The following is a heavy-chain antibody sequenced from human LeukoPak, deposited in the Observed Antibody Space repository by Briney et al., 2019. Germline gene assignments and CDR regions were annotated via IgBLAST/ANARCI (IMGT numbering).Heavy chain of an antibody. CDR3: AKDRLGAMMYFDF. V-gene: IGHV3-23*01. D-gene: IGHD1-26*01. CDR1: GFTLSSYA. CDR2: ISGSGGST. Sequence: GGSLRLSCAASGFTLSSYAMSWVRQAPGKGLEWVSAISGSGGSTYYADSVKGRVTISRDNSKNTLYLQVNSLRVEDTAVYYCAKDRLGAMMYFDFWGQGTLVTVSS. J-gene: IGHJ4*02.